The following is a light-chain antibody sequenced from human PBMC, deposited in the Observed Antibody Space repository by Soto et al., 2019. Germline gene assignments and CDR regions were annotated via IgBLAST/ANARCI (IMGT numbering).Light chain of an antibody. CDR3: QQYNNWPRAA. V-gene: IGKV3-15*01. J-gene: IGKJ4*01. Sequence: EIVMTQSPATLSVSLGERATLSCRASQSINSNLAWYQQKPGQAPRLLMFRASIRAAGFPARFSGSGSGTEFNITISSLQSEDSAVYYCQQYNNWPRAAFGGGTKV. CDR1: QSINSN. CDR2: RAS.